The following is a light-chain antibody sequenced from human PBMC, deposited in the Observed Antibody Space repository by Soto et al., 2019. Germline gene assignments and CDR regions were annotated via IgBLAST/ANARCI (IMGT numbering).Light chain of an antibody. Sequence: VLTQSPATLSLSPGGRATLSCRASQSISSYLAWYQQKPGQAPRLLIYDASSRATGIPARFSGSGSGTDFTLTISSLEPEDFAVYYCQQRSNWPITFGQGTRLEIK. J-gene: IGKJ5*01. V-gene: IGKV3-11*01. CDR3: QQRSNWPIT. CDR2: DAS. CDR1: QSISSY.